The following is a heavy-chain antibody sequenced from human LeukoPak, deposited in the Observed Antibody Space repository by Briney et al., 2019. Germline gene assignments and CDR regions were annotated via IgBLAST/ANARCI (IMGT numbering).Heavy chain of an antibody. CDR2: MYKSGST. J-gene: IGHJ4*02. CDR1: GYSIGSGHY. Sequence: SETLSLTCDVSGYSIGSGHYWGWIRQSPGKGLEWIASMYKSGSTYFKSSLKSRVTISLDTPKNQFSLTLNSVTAADTAIYYCARHVYGRHQLQSYHFDCWGQGILVTVSS. CDR3: ARHVYGRHQLQSYHFDC. V-gene: IGHV4-38-2*01. D-gene: IGHD5-24*01.